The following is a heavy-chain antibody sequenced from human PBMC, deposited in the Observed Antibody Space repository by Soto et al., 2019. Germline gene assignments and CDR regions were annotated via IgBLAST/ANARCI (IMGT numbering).Heavy chain of an antibody. D-gene: IGHD4-4*01. CDR3: ARSNYADGYYYGMDV. CDR2: IHHSEPT. V-gene: IGHV4-31*03. Sequence: QVQLQESGPGLVKPSQTLSLTCSVSGGSIGSGAYYWSWIRQFPGKGLEWIGYIHHSEPTLYNAALKSRLAMSLDTSKNQFSRKLSSVTAADTALYYCARSNYADGYYYGMDVWGQGTTVSVS. CDR1: GGSIGSGAYY. J-gene: IGHJ6*02.